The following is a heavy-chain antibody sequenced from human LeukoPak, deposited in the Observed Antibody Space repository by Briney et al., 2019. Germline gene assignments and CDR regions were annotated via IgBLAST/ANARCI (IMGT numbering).Heavy chain of an antibody. CDR2: IYYSGST. J-gene: IGHJ4*02. CDR1: GGSISSYY. CDR3: ARGGYYYDSSGYYSGRYYFDY. D-gene: IGHD3-22*01. Sequence: KPSETLSLTCTVSGGSISSYYWSWIRQPPGKGLEWIGYIYYSGSTNYNPSLKSRVTISVDTSKNQFSLKLSSVTAADTAVYYCARGGYYYDSSGYYSGRYYFDYWGQGTLVTVSS. V-gene: IGHV4-59*01.